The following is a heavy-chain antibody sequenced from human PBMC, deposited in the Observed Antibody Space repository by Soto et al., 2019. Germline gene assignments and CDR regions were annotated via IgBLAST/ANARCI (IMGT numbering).Heavy chain of an antibody. CDR3: AKDAPITIFGVADYYGLDV. V-gene: IGHV3-11*01. Sequence: GSLRLSCAASGFTFSDYYMSWIRQAPGKGLEWVSYISSSGTTIYYADSLKGRFTISRDNAKNSLYLQMNSLRAEDTAVYYCAKDAPITIFGVADYYGLDVWGQGTTVTVSS. J-gene: IGHJ6*02. CDR1: GFTFSDYY. D-gene: IGHD3-3*01. CDR2: ISSSGTTI.